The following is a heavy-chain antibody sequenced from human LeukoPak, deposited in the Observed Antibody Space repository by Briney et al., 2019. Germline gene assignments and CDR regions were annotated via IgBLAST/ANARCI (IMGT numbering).Heavy chain of an antibody. D-gene: IGHD3-10*01. CDR2: ISACNGNT. CDR1: GYTFTSYG. J-gene: IGHJ3*02. CDR3: AREAYYYGSGSYYKYGAFDI. V-gene: IGHV1-18*01. Sequence: ASVKVSCKASGYTFTSYGISWVRQAPGQGLEWMGWISACNGNTNYAQKLQGRVTMTTDTSTSTAYMELRSLRSDDTAVYYCAREAYYYGSGSYYKYGAFDIWGQGTMVTVSS.